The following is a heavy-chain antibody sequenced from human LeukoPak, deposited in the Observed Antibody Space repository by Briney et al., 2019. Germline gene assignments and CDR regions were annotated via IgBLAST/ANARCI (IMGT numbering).Heavy chain of an antibody. CDR1: GFAFSTLS. V-gene: IGHV3-64*04. J-gene: IGHJ2*01. Sequence: QPGGSPKLPCSASGFAFSTLSMHWVRQAPGMRLEYVAFIGDNGDNTYYADSVKGRFTTSRDKSKNTLYLQMNSLRAEDTAVYFCARDLAVGRWPRWHFDLWGAGKPWSVS. CDR3: ARDLAVGRWPRWHFDL. CDR2: IGDNGDNT. D-gene: IGHD5-24*01.